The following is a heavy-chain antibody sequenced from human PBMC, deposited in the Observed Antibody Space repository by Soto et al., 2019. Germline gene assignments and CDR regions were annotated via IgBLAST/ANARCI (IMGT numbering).Heavy chain of an antibody. CDR1: GTSISVFY. Sequence: QVQLQESGPGLVKPSETLSLTCTVSGTSISVFYWSWIRQPPGKGLEWIGYIDYRGSTNYNPSPRSRVTMSVDTSKNQCSLKLSSVTAADTAIYYCARVLPGGQQRFDFWGQGTLATVSS. CDR2: IDYRGST. CDR3: ARVLPGGQQRFDF. D-gene: IGHD2-15*01. V-gene: IGHV4-59*01. J-gene: IGHJ4*02.